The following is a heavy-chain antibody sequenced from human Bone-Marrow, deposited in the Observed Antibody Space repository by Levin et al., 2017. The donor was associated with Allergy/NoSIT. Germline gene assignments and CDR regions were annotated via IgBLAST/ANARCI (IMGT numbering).Heavy chain of an antibody. CDR2: TYHSGYI. CDR3: TRDALRGGWGPSHEY. J-gene: IGHJ4*02. CDR1: GHSITSDYY. Sequence: NPSETLSLTCDVSGHSITSDYYWGWIRQSPGKGLEWIGNTYHSGYINYNPSLKSRISISVQKSKNQFSLKVTSATAADTAVYYCTRDALRGGWGPSHEYWGQGTLVAVSS. D-gene: IGHD5-12*01. V-gene: IGHV4-38-2*02.